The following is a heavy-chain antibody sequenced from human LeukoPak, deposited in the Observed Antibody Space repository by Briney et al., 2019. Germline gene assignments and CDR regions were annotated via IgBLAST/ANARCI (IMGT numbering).Heavy chain of an antibody. J-gene: IGHJ4*02. V-gene: IGHV1-69*02. D-gene: IGHD6-19*01. CDR2: IIPVLGIA. Sequence: SVKVSCKASGGTFSSYTISWVRQAPGQGLEWMGRIIPVLGIANYAQKFQGRVTITADKSTSTAYMELSSLRSEDTAVYYCARGIDSSGVDYWGQGTLVTVSS. CDR3: ARGIDSSGVDY. CDR1: GGTFSSYT.